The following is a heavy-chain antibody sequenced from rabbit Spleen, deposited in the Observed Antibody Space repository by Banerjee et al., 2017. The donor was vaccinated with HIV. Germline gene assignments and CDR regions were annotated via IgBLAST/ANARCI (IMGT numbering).Heavy chain of an antibody. CDR3: VRDFNVNNL. CDR2: IEPIFGNT. J-gene: IGHJ4*01. Sequence: EESGGDLVKPGASLTLTCTASGFDFSNYGVSWVRQAPGKGLEWIGYIEPIFGNTYYANWVNGRFTISSHNAQNTLYLQLSSLTAADTATYFCVRDFNVNNLWGPGTLVTVS. V-gene: IGHV1S47*01. CDR1: GFDFSNYG.